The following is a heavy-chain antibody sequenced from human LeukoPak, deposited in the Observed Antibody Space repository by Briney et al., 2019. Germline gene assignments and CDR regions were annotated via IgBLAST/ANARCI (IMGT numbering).Heavy chain of an antibody. V-gene: IGHV3-48*01. CDR1: GFTLSSYS. CDR2: ISSSSTI. J-gene: IGHJ3*02. D-gene: IGHD3-9*01. Sequence: PGGSLRLSCAASGFTLSSYSMNWVRQAPGKGLEWVSYISSSSTIYYADSVKGRFTISRDNAKNSLYLQMNSLRAEDTAVYYCARDTPYYDILTGHARAFDIWGQGTMVTVSS. CDR3: ARDTPYYDILTGHARAFDI.